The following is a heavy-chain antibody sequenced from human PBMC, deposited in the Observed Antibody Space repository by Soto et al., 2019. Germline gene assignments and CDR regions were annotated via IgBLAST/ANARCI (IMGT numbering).Heavy chain of an antibody. D-gene: IGHD2-15*01. Sequence: QAQLVQSGAEVKKPGASVKVSCKASGYTFTNYYIHWVRQTPGQGLEWMGIINPRGGSTSYAQKFQGRVTMTRDTSTGTVYMELSSLRSEDTAVYYCARGHSPIGYCSGGRCNYFDYWGPGTLVTVSS. CDR3: ARGHSPIGYCSGGRCNYFDY. J-gene: IGHJ4*02. CDR1: GYTFTNYY. V-gene: IGHV1-46*01. CDR2: INPRGGST.